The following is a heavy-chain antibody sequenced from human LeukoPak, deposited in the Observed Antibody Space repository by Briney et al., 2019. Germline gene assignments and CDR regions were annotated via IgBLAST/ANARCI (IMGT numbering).Heavy chain of an antibody. V-gene: IGHV1-18*04. CDR2: ISAYNGNT. D-gene: IGHD5-18*01. J-gene: IGHJ4*02. CDR1: GYTFTSYG. Sequence: GASVKVSCKASGYTFTSYGISWVRQAPGQGLEWMGGISAYNGNTNYAQKLQGRVTMTTDTSTSTAYMELRRLRSDDTAVYYCARGQLWLLSPHFDYWGQGTLGTVSS. CDR3: ARGQLWLLSPHFDY.